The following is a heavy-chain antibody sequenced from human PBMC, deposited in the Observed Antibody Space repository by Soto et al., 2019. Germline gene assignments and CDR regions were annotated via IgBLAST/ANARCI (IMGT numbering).Heavy chain of an antibody. V-gene: IGHV4-39*07. CDR2: IFHGGNT. Sequence: SETLSLTCSVSGGSISSGYYYWSWIRKPPGKGLEWIGSIFHGGNTYYNPSLKSRVTISVDMSKNQFSLKLNSVTAADTAVYYCARARWYDAFDVWGQGTVVTVSS. CDR3: ARARWYDAFDV. CDR1: GGSISSGYYY. J-gene: IGHJ3*01. D-gene: IGHD2-15*01.